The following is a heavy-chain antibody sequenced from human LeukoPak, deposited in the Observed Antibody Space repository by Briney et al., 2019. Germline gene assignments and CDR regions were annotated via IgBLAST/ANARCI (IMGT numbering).Heavy chain of an antibody. CDR1: GFTFDDYG. V-gene: IGHV3-20*04. J-gene: IGHJ3*02. Sequence: PGGSLRLSCAASGFTFDDYGMSWVRHAPGKGLEWVSGINWNGGSTGYADSVKGRFTISRDNAKNSLYLQMNSLRAEDTALYYCARATYDSSGYIVAFDIWGQGTMVTVSS. CDR3: ARATYDSSGYIVAFDI. CDR2: INWNGGST. D-gene: IGHD3-22*01.